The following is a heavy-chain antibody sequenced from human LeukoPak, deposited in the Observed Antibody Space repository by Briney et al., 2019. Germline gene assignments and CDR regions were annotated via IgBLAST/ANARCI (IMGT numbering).Heavy chain of an antibody. Sequence: ASVKVSCKVSGYTLTELSMHWVRQAPGKGLEWMGGFDPEDGETIYAQKFQGRVTMTEDTSTDTAYMELSSLRSEDTAVYYCARAGTGGGNFKVTNAFDIWGQGTMVTVSS. D-gene: IGHD4-23*01. CDR3: ARAGTGGGNFKVTNAFDI. J-gene: IGHJ3*02. CDR2: FDPEDGET. V-gene: IGHV1-24*01. CDR1: GYTLTELS.